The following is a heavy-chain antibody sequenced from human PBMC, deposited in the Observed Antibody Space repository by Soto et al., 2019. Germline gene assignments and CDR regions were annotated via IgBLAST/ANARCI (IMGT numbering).Heavy chain of an antibody. CDR2: ISPGSRYP. CDR3: VRGGGGGLFDP. J-gene: IGHJ5*02. Sequence: PGGSLRLSCAGSGFTFGDAYMSWIRQAPGKGLEWLSYISPGSRYPAYADSVKGRFTISRDNAKRSLYLQMMSLTAEDTAIYYCVRGGGGGLFDPWGQGTMVTVSS. D-gene: IGHD2-15*01. V-gene: IGHV3-11*06. CDR1: GFTFGDAY.